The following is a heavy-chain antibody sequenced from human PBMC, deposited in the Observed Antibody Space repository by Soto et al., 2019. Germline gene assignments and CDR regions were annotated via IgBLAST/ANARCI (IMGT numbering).Heavy chain of an antibody. J-gene: IGHJ6*02. D-gene: IGHD3-9*01. CDR2: IWYDGSNK. V-gene: IGHV3-33*01. Sequence: QVQLVESGGGVVQPGRSLRLSCAASGFTFSSYGMHWVRQAPGKGLEWVAVIWYDGSNKYYADSVKGRFTISRDNSKNTLYLQRNSLRAEDTAVYYCARGGRYFDWDGMDVWGQGTTVTVSS. CDR3: ARGGRYFDWDGMDV. CDR1: GFTFSSYG.